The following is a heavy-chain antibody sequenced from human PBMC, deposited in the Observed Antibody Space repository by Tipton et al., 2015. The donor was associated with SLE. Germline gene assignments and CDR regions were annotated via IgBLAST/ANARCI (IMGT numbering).Heavy chain of an antibody. Sequence: TLSLTCIVSGGSITSGSFYWNWIRQPAGKGLEWIGRMYTSGSTNYNPSLKSRLTISVDTSKNQFSLKLSSVTAADTAVYYCAELEGLSYGYSFDYWGQGILVTVSS. CDR1: GGSITSGSFY. D-gene: IGHD5-18*01. CDR3: AELEGLSYGYSFDY. CDR2: MYTSGST. V-gene: IGHV4-61*02. J-gene: IGHJ4*02.